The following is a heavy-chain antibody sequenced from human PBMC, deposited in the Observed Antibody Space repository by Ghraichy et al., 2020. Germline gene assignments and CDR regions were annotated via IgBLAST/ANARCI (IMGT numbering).Heavy chain of an antibody. CDR2: IKQDGSEK. CDR1: GFTFSSYW. Sequence: GGSLRLSCAASGFTFSSYWMSWVRQAPGKGLEWVANIKQDGSEKYYVDSVKGRFTISRDNAKNSLYLQMNSLRAEDTAVYYCAREAGLQLWWYFDYWGQGTLFTFSS. CDR3: AREAGLQLWWYFDY. J-gene: IGHJ4*02. D-gene: IGHD5-18*01. V-gene: IGHV3-7*01.